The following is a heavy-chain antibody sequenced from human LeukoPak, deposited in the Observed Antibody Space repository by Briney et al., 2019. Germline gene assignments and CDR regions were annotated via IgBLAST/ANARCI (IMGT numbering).Heavy chain of an antibody. J-gene: IGHJ4*02. CDR2: IWYDGSNK. CDR3: ARDYYGSGSYDTLDY. D-gene: IGHD3-10*01. V-gene: IGHV3-33*01. CDR1: GFTFSSYG. Sequence: GGSLRLSCAASGFTFSSYGMHWVRQAPGKGLEWVAVIWYDGSNKYYADSVKGRFTISRDNSKNTLYLQMNSLRAEDTAVYYCARDYYGSGSYDTLDYWGQGTLVTVSS.